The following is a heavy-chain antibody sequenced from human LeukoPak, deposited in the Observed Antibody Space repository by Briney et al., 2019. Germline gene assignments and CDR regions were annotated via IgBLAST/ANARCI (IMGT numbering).Heavy chain of an antibody. CDR1: GFTFSSYS. J-gene: IGHJ6*03. V-gene: IGHV3-21*01. CDR2: ISSSSSYI. Sequence: GGSLRLSCAASGFTFSSYSMNWVRQAPGKGLEWVSSISSSSSYIYYADSVKGRFTISRDNAKNSLYLQMNSLRAEDTAVYYCARVGQLVLGDYYYYYMDVWGKGTTVTVSS. CDR3: ARVGQLVLGDYYYYYMDV. D-gene: IGHD6-6*01.